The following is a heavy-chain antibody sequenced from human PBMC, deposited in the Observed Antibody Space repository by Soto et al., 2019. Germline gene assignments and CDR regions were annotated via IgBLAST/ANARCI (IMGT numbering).Heavy chain of an antibody. CDR3: ARARGLHCSGGSCYLSWFDP. J-gene: IGHJ5*02. D-gene: IGHD2-15*01. CDR1: GGSISSGDYY. CDR2: IYYSGST. Sequence: SETLSLTCTVSGGSISSGDYYWSWIRQPPGKGLEWIGYIYYSGSTYYNPSLKSRVTISVDTSKNQFSLKLSSVTAADTAVYYCARARGLHCSGGSCYLSWFDPWGQGTLVTVSS. V-gene: IGHV4-30-4*01.